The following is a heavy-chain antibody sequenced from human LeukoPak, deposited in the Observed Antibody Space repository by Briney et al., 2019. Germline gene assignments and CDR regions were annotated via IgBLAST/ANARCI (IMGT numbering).Heavy chain of an antibody. CDR2: IYCSGST. Sequence: SETLSLTCTVSGDSISSYYWCWVRQPPGQGLEWIGYIYCSGSTNYNPSLKSRVTMSVDTSKNQFSLTLTSVTAADTAVYYCARGITMLNTWGQGTLVTVSS. CDR1: GDSISSYY. V-gene: IGHV4-59*01. CDR3: ARGITMLNT. D-gene: IGHD3-16*01. J-gene: IGHJ4*02.